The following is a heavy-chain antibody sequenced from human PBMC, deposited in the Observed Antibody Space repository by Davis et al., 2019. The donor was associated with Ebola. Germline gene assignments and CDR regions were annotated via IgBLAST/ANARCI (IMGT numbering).Heavy chain of an antibody. CDR2: IYVVGST. J-gene: IGHJ4*02. V-gene: IGHV3-66*01. D-gene: IGHD4-17*01. CDR1: GFSASSYS. Sequence: GESLKISCAFSGFSASSYSMNWVRQAPGKGLEWVSVIYVVGSTYYADSVKGRFTISRDNSKNTVFLQMHSLRAEDTGVYYCARDGDYGEYGIDYWGQGTLVTVSS. CDR3: ARDGDYGEYGIDY.